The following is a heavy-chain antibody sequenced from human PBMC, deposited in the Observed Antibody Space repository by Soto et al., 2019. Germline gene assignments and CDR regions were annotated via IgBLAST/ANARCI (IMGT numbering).Heavy chain of an antibody. CDR2: ISGSGGST. D-gene: IGHD6-13*01. V-gene: IGHV3-23*01. CDR3: AKDLGDHSWSFDY. CDR1: GFTFSSYA. Sequence: EVQLLESGGGLVQPGGSMRLSCAASGFTFSSYAMSWVRQAPGKGLEWVSAISGSGGSTYYADSVKGRFTISRDNSKNTLYLQMNSLRAEDTAVYYCAKDLGDHSWSFDYWGQGTLVTVSS. J-gene: IGHJ4*02.